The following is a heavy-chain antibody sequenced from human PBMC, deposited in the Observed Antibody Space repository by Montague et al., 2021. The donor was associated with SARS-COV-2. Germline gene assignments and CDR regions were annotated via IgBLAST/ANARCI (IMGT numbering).Heavy chain of an antibody. Sequence: SETLSLTCAVHGGSFSTYSWYWIRQPPREGLEWIGEIHHGGSTTYNQSLKSRVTISADTSKNQFSLKLTSVAAADTAVYYCARLGDGVVPSPILGVGPYYSYYYMDVWGKGTTVTVSS. J-gene: IGHJ6*03. CDR3: ARLGDGVVPSPILGVGPYYSYYYMDV. CDR2: IHHGGST. D-gene: IGHD2-15*01. CDR1: GGSFSTYS. V-gene: IGHV4-34*01.